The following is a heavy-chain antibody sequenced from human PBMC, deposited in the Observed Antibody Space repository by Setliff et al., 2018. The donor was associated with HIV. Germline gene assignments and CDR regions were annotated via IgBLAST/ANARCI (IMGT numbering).Heavy chain of an antibody. CDR2: VIPSTGDT. Sequence: ASVKVSCKASGYTFTSYYIHWVRQAPGQGLEWMGIVIPSTGDTNYAQNFQGRVTMTRDTSTNTVYMELSSLRSEDTAVYYCARGIKLVGGVIVGSMDVWGKGTTVTVSS. J-gene: IGHJ6*03. V-gene: IGHV1-46*01. CDR1: GYTFTSYY. CDR3: ARGIKLVGGVIVGSMDV. D-gene: IGHD3-16*02.